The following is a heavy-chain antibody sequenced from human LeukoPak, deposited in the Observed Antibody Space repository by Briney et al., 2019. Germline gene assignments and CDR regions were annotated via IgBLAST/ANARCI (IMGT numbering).Heavy chain of an antibody. CDR3: ARIWLRAFDI. Sequence: ESLKISCKGSGYSFTNYWIAWVRQMPGKGLEWMGIVYPDDSDTRYSPSFQGQVTISADKSISTAYLQWSSPKASDTAMYYCARIWLRAFDIWGQGTMVTVSS. CDR2: VYPDDSDT. J-gene: IGHJ3*02. V-gene: IGHV5-51*01. D-gene: IGHD3-16*01. CDR1: GYSFTNYW.